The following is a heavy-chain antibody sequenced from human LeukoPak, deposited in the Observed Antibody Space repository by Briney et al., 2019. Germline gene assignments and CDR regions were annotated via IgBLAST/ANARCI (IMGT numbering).Heavy chain of an antibody. Sequence: SETLSLTCTVSGGSISSGGYYWSWIRQPPGKGLEWIGYIGESGSTYYSPSLKSRVTISVDRSKNQFSLKLTSVTAADTAVYYCAREEWFDPWGQGTLVTVSS. CDR2: IGESGST. V-gene: IGHV4-30-2*01. CDR3: AREEWFDP. J-gene: IGHJ5*02. CDR1: GGSISSGGYY.